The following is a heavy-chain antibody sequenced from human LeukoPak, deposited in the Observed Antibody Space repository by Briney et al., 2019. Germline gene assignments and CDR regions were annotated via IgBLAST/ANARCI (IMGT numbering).Heavy chain of an antibody. CDR1: GFIVRRNH. CDR3: ARERPDSRNLDY. Sequence: PGGSLRLSCTAFGFIVRRNHINWVRQAPGKGLEWVSITYSGDTTYYADSVKGRFIISRDDSKNTLSLQMNDLRVEDTAVYCGARERPDSRNLDYWGRGALVTVSS. V-gene: IGHV3-66*01. CDR2: TYSGDTT. J-gene: IGHJ4*02. D-gene: IGHD1-14*01.